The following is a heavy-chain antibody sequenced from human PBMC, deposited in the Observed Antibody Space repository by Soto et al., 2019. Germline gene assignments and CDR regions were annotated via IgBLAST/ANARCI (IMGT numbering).Heavy chain of an antibody. Sequence: QVQLVESGGGVVQGGGSLRLSCAASGFTLSGYPMHWVRQAPGKGLEWVAISANDASSEHYADSVKGRFTISRDNSENTLYLQMNSLRAEDTALYYCARAGSANWYFDWYFDLWGRGTLVTVSS. CDR1: GFTLSGYP. CDR2: SANDASSE. J-gene: IGHJ2*01. CDR3: ARAGSANWYFDWYFDL. D-gene: IGHD2-2*01. V-gene: IGHV3-30-3*01.